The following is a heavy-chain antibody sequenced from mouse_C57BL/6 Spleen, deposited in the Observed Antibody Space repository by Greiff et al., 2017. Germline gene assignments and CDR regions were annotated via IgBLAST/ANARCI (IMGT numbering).Heavy chain of an antibody. D-gene: IGHD1-2*01. CDR2: IYPRSGNT. J-gene: IGHJ4*01. Sequence: VQLQESGAELARPGASVKLSCKASGYTFTSYGISWVKQRTGQGLEWIGEIYPRSGNTYYNEKFKGKATLTADKSSSTAYMELRSLTSEDSAVYFCARKGYGPFYAMDYWGQGTSVTVSS. V-gene: IGHV1-81*01. CDR1: GYTFTSYG. CDR3: ARKGYGPFYAMDY.